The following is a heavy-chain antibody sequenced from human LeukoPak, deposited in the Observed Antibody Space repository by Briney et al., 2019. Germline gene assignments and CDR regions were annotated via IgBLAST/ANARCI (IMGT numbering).Heavy chain of an antibody. CDR3: VRDQNGALDY. CDR2: IWNDGSNE. V-gene: IGHV3-33*01. Sequence: PGGSLRLSCAASGFTFSSYGMHWVRQAPGKGLAWVAVIWNDGSNEYYVDSVKGRFTISRDNSKNTLYLQMNSLRAEDTAVYYCVRDQNGALDYWGQGTLVTVSS. D-gene: IGHD4-17*01. J-gene: IGHJ4*02. CDR1: GFTFSSYG.